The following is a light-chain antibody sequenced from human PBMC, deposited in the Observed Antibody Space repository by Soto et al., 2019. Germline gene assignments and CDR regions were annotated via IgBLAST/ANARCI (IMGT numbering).Light chain of an antibody. CDR3: QSFDSRLSGYV. CDR1: SSNIGAGYD. Sequence: QSVLTQPPSVSGAPGQRVTISCTGSSSNIGAGYDVHWYQQLPGTAPKLLIYGNSNRPSGVPDRFAGSKSGTSASLAITGLHAEDEADYYCQSFDSRLSGYVFGGGTKVTVL. CDR2: GNS. J-gene: IGLJ2*01. V-gene: IGLV1-40*01.